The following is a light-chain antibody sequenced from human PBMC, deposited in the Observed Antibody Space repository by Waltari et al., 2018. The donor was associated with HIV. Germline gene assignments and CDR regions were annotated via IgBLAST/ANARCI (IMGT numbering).Light chain of an antibody. J-gene: IGLJ2*01. CDR2: EVT. V-gene: IGLV2-14*01. Sequence: QSALTQPASVSGSPAQSITIPCDLTVNTYLSWYQRHPGKAPKVIIYEVTNRPSGLSHRFSGSKSGNTATLTISGLQPEDAADYFCTSYISGTSPVFGRGTRVTVL. CDR1: DLTVNTY. CDR3: TSYISGTSPV.